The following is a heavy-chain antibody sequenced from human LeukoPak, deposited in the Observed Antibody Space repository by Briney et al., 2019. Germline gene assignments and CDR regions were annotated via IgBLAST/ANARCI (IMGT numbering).Heavy chain of an antibody. J-gene: IGHJ6*03. CDR1: GGTFSSYA. V-gene: IGHV1-69*13. D-gene: IGHD2-8*01. CDR3: ARDGVDLDSYYYYYMDV. CDR2: IIPIFGTA. Sequence: ASVKVSCKASGGTFSSYAISWVRQAPGQGLEWMGGIIPIFGTANYAQKFQGRVTITADESTSTAYMELSSLRSEDTAVYYCARDGVDLDSYYYYYMDVWGKGTTVTVSS.